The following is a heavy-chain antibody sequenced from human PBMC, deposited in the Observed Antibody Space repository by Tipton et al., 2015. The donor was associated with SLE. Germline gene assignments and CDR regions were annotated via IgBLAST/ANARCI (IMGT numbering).Heavy chain of an antibody. CDR2: IHPGDSDT. Sequence: QLVQSGAEVKKPGESLKISCKGSGYSFTSYSIAWVRQMPGKGLEWMGIIHPGDSDTSYSPSFQGQVTISRDNAKNSLYLQMNSLRAEDTAVYYCSSLGGLRDYYYYGMDVWGQGTTVTVSS. V-gene: IGHV5-51*03. D-gene: IGHD5-12*01. CDR3: SSLGGLRDYYYYGMDV. CDR1: GYSFTSYS. J-gene: IGHJ6*02.